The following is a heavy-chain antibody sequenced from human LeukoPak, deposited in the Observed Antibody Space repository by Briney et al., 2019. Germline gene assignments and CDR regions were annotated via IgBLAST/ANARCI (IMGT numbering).Heavy chain of an antibody. CDR2: MEASGST. Sequence: PPETLSLTCTDPLASINNFYWTWIRQPAGKRQQWIGRMEASGSTKYNPSLKSRVSMSVDTSKKQFSLSLSSVTAADTAVYYCARGHSGSYYAYWGQGTLVTVSS. CDR3: ARGHSGSYYAY. J-gene: IGHJ4*02. D-gene: IGHD1-26*01. CDR1: LASINNFY. V-gene: IGHV4-4*07.